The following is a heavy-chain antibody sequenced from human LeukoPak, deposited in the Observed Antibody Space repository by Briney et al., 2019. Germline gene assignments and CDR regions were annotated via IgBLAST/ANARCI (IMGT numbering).Heavy chain of an antibody. CDR2: IQQDVSDK. CDR1: GFTFSSYA. CDR3: ARSTLERDYYGNSGYFYVPFDL. Sequence: GGSLRLSCAASGFTFSSYAMSWVRQAPGKGLEWVANIQQDVSDKSYVDSVKGRFTISRDNAKNSLYLQMNSLRAEDTAVYYCARSTLERDYYGNSGYFYVPFDLWGQGTLVTVSS. J-gene: IGHJ4*02. V-gene: IGHV3-7*01. D-gene: IGHD3-22*01.